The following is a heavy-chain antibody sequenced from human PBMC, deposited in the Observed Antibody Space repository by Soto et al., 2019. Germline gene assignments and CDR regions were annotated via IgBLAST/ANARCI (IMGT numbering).Heavy chain of an antibody. D-gene: IGHD5-12*01. Sequence: SETLSLTCTVSGGSIGSYYWSWIRQPPGKGLEWIGYIYYSGSMNYNPSLKSRVIISDDTSKNQIFLRLSSVTAADTAKYFCAREGNLGRWLQPLDFWGQGTLVTVSS. V-gene: IGHV4-59*01. CDR1: GGSIGSYY. CDR3: AREGNLGRWLQPLDF. CDR2: IYYSGSM. J-gene: IGHJ4*02.